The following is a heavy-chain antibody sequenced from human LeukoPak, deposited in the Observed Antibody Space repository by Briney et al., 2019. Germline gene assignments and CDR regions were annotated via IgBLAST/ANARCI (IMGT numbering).Heavy chain of an antibody. CDR2: IKQDGSEK. Sequence: GGSLRLSCAASGFTFSSYWMSWVRQAPGKGLEWVANIKQDGSEKYYVDSVKGRFTISRDNAKNSLYLQMNSLRAEDTAVYYCARKAGSGWYSYYYYYMDVWGKGTTVTVSS. CDR3: ARKAGSGWYSYYYYYMDV. CDR1: GFTFSSYW. V-gene: IGHV3-7*01. J-gene: IGHJ6*03. D-gene: IGHD6-19*01.